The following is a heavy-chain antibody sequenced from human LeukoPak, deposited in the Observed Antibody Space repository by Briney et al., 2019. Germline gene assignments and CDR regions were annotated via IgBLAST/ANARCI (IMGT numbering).Heavy chain of an antibody. CDR3: ARDDSSSWYQEYYFDY. D-gene: IGHD6-13*01. Sequence: SGTLSLTCTVSGGSISSSSYYWGWIRQPPGKGLEWIGSIYYSGSTYYNPSLKSRVTMSVDTSKNQFSLKLSSVTAADTAVYYCARDDSSSWYQEYYFDYWGQGTLVTVSS. CDR2: IYYSGST. J-gene: IGHJ4*02. V-gene: IGHV4-39*07. CDR1: GGSISSSSYY.